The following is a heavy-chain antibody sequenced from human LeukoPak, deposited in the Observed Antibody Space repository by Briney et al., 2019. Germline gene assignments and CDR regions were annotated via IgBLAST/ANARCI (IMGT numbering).Heavy chain of an antibody. Sequence: GASVKVSCKASGGTFSSYTISWVRQAPGQGLEWMGGIIPIFGTANYAQKFQGRVTITADESTSTAYMELSSLRSEDTAVYYCARLRLDLPPDIVVVPAAMDDYWGQGTLVTVSS. CDR2: IIPIFGTA. D-gene: IGHD2-2*01. J-gene: IGHJ4*02. CDR1: GGTFSSYT. V-gene: IGHV1-69*13. CDR3: ARLRLDLPPDIVVVPAAMDDY.